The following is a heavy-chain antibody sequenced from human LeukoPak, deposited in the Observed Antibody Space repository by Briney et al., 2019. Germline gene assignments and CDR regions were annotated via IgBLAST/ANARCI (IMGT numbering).Heavy chain of an antibody. V-gene: IGHV4-31*03. CDR3: ARELGFGETGAFDI. Sequence: TSETLSLTCTVSGGSISSGGYYWSWIRQHPGKGLEWIGYIYYSGSTYYNPSLKSRVTISVDTSKNQFSLKLSSVTAADTAVYYCARELGFGETGAFDIWGQGTMVTVSS. CDR1: GGSISSGGYY. J-gene: IGHJ3*02. CDR2: IYYSGST. D-gene: IGHD3-10*01.